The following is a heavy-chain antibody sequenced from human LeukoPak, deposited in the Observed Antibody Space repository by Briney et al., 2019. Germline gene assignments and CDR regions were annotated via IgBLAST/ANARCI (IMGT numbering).Heavy chain of an antibody. V-gene: IGHV4-59*01. Sequence: SETLSLTCTVSGGSISSYYWSWIRQPPGKGLEWIGYIYYSGSTNYNPSLKSRVTISVDTSKNQFSLKLSSVTAADTAVYYCAGVLLWFGDLPNWFDPWGQGTLVTVSS. CDR1: GGSISSYY. D-gene: IGHD3-10*01. J-gene: IGHJ5*02. CDR2: IYYSGST. CDR3: AGVLLWFGDLPNWFDP.